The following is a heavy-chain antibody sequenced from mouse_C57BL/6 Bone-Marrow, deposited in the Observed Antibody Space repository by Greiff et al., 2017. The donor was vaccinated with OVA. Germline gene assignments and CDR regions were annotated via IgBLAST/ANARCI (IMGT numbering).Heavy chain of an antibody. V-gene: IGHV1-19*01. CDR2: INPYNGGT. J-gene: IGHJ1*03. CDR1: GYTFTDYY. Sequence: VQLKQSGPVLVKPGASVKMSCKASGYTFTDYYMNWVKQSHGKSLEWIGVINPYNGGTSYNQKFKGKATLTVDKSSSTAYMELNSLTSEDSAVYYCARWDLLPTWYFDVWGTGTTVTVSS. D-gene: IGHD1-1*01. CDR3: ARWDLLPTWYFDV.